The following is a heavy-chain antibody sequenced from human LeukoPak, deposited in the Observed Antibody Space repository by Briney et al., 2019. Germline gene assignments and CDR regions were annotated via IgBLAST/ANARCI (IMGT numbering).Heavy chain of an antibody. CDR1: GDYISSYY. J-gene: IGHJ6*02. Sequence: PSETLSLTCTVSGDYISSYYWNWIRQPPGKGLQWIGNIYYSGNTNYNPSFKSRVTIPVDTSKNQFSLKLSSVAAADTAVYYCARDQIMKGYYHHGMDVWGQGTTVTVSS. D-gene: IGHD3-16*01. CDR2: IYYSGNT. CDR3: ARDQIMKGYYHHGMDV. V-gene: IGHV4-59*01.